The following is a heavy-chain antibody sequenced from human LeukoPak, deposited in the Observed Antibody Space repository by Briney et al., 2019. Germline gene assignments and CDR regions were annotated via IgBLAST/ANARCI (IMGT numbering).Heavy chain of an antibody. Sequence: SETLSLTCTVSGGSISRDYWGWIRQPPGKGLEWIGSIYYSGSTYYNPSLESRVTISVDTSNNQFSLNLSSVTAADTAVYYCAYYDYVWGSYRNDYWGQGTLVTVSS. D-gene: IGHD3-16*02. J-gene: IGHJ4*02. CDR1: GGSISRDY. V-gene: IGHV4-39*07. CDR2: IYYSGST. CDR3: AYYDYVWGSYRNDY.